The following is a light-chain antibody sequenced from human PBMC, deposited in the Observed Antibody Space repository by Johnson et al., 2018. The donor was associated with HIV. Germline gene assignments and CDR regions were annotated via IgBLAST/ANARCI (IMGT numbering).Light chain of an antibody. CDR1: NSNIGSYY. Sequence: QSVLTQPASVSAASGQKVNISCSGSNSNIGSYYVSWYQHLPGTAPKLLIYDNNKRPSGIPDRISGSKSGTSATLGLTGLQAGDEADYYCKTWDSRMSAGHVFGTGTKVTVL. CDR3: KTWDSRMSAGHV. CDR2: DNN. V-gene: IGLV1-51*01. J-gene: IGLJ1*01.